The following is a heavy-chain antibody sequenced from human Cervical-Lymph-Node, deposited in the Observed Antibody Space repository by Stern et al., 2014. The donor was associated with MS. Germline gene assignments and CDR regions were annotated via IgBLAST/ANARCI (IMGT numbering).Heavy chain of an antibody. D-gene: IGHD6-19*01. CDR1: GGPFSINT. J-gene: IGHJ4*02. Sequence: QMQLVQSGTAVVKPGSSVKLSCTASGGPFSINTISWVRQAPGQGLEWIAGISTMVGTPNYAHTFQGRVTTTADESTSTAYLELSRLTSQDTALYFCVTDQGGIAVYWGQGTLVTVSS. CDR2: ISTMVGTP. V-gene: IGHV1-69*01. CDR3: VTDQGGIAVY.